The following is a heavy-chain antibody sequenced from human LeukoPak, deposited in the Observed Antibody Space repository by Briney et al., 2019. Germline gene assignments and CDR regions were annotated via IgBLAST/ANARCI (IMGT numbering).Heavy chain of an antibody. Sequence: GGSLRLSCAASGFTFRNYWMHWARQVPGKGLVWVSRINPDGTSPHYADSVRGRFTISRDNARNILYLQMNSLRVEDTAIYYCVRGTNDWTGIDYWGQGILVTVSS. V-gene: IGHV3-74*01. CDR2: INPDGTSP. CDR3: VRGTNDWTGIDY. CDR1: GFTFRNYW. J-gene: IGHJ4*02. D-gene: IGHD2-8*01.